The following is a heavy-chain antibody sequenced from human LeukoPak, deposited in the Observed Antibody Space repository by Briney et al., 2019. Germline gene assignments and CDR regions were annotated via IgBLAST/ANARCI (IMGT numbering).Heavy chain of an antibody. Sequence: PSETLSLTCAVYGGSFSGYYWSWIRQPAGKGLEWIGRVYFRGITNFNPSVKSRVTMSVDTSKNQFSLKLSSVTAADTAVYYCARDLADYGQPNWFDPWGQGILVTVSS. V-gene: IGHV4-4*07. CDR3: ARDLADYGQPNWFDP. CDR1: GGSFSGYY. CDR2: VYFRGIT. D-gene: IGHD4-17*01. J-gene: IGHJ5*02.